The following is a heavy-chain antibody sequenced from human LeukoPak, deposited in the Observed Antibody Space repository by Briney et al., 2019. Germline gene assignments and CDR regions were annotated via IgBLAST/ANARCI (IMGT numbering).Heavy chain of an antibody. CDR2: IWYDGSNK. Sequence: PGGSLRLSCAASGFTFSTYGMHWVRQAPGKWLEWVAVIWYDGSNKYYADFVKGRFTISRDNSKNTLYLQLNTLRAEDTAVYYCARDGFDTAIFDYWGQGTLVTVSS. V-gene: IGHV3-33*01. D-gene: IGHD5-18*01. J-gene: IGHJ4*02. CDR1: GFTFSTYG. CDR3: ARDGFDTAIFDY.